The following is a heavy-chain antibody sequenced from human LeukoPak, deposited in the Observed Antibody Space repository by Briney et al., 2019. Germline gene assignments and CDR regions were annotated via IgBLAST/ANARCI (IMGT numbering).Heavy chain of an antibody. CDR2: ISYDGSNK. Sequence: PGGSLRLSCAASGFSFSGYGIYWVRQAPGKGLEWVAVISYDGSNKWYADSVKGRFTISRDNSKNTLYLQMNSLRAEDTALYYCARSSILGSTWAPLDYWGQGSLVTVSS. CDR1: GFSFSGYG. CDR3: ARSSILGSTWAPLDY. J-gene: IGHJ4*02. D-gene: IGHD1-26*01. V-gene: IGHV3-30-3*01.